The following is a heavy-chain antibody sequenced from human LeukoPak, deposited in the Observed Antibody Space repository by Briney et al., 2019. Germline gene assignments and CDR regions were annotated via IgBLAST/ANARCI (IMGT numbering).Heavy chain of an antibody. Sequence: GGSLRLSCAASGFTFSDYYMSWIRQAPGKGLEWVSYISSSGSTIYYADSVKGRFTISRVNDKNLLYVQMNSLRAEDTAVYYCARSRAAAGTGYFDYWGQGTLVTVSS. D-gene: IGHD6-13*01. CDR2: ISSSGSTI. J-gene: IGHJ4*02. V-gene: IGHV3-11*04. CDR3: ARSRAAAGTGYFDY. CDR1: GFTFSDYY.